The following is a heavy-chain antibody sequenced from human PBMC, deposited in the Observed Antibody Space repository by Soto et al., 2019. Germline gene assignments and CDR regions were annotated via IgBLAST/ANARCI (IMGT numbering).Heavy chain of an antibody. J-gene: IGHJ4*02. CDR1: GFTFDDYT. Sequence: GGSLRLSCAASGFTFDDYTMHWVRQAPGKGLEWVSLISWDGGSTYYADSVKGRFTISRDNSKNSLYLQMNSLRTEDTALYYCAKDQPSYSGSYYPYYFDYWGQGTLVTVSS. CDR2: ISWDGGST. CDR3: AKDQPSYSGSYYPYYFDY. D-gene: IGHD1-26*01. V-gene: IGHV3-43*01.